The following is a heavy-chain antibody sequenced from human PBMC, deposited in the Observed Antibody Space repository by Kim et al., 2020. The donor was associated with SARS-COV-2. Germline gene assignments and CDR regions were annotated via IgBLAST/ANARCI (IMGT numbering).Heavy chain of an antibody. CDR2: IYYSRST. V-gene: IGHV4-39*01. Sequence: SETLSLTCTVSGGSINSSSYYWGWIRQPPGKGLEWIGSIYYSRSTYYNPYLKSRVTISVDTSKNQFSLKLSAVTAADTAVYYCASSTGYYGSGSYYRKDLNDYWGQGTLVTVSS. J-gene: IGHJ4*02. CDR1: GGSINSSSYY. D-gene: IGHD3-10*01. CDR3: ASSTGYYGSGSYYRKDLNDY.